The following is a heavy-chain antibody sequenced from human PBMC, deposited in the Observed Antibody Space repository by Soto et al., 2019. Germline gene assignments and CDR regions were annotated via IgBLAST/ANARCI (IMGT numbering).Heavy chain of an antibody. CDR3: GRHLFSDV. J-gene: IGHJ6*02. CDR1: GGSISSGGYY. V-gene: IGHV4-30-4*08. Sequence: PSETLCLTCTVSGGSISSGGYYWSWIRQPPGKGLEWIGYFYYSGTTNYNPSLKSRITISADTSKNQFFLKLSSVTAADTAVYYCGRHLFSDVWGQGTTVTVSS. D-gene: IGHD2-21*01. CDR2: FYYSGTT.